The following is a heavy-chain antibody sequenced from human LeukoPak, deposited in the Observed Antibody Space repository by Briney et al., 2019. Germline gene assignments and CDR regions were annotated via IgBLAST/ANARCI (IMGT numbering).Heavy chain of an antibody. CDR3: ARDGYSNAMDV. CDR1: GLTFSSYW. CDR2: IKYDGSEK. J-gene: IGHJ6*02. Sequence: GGSLRLSCAASGLTFSSYWMTWVRQAPGKGLEWVATIKYDGSEKYYVDFVKGRFTISRDNAKNSLYLQMNSLRVEDTAVYYCARDGYSNAMDVWGQGTTVTVSS. V-gene: IGHV3-7*04.